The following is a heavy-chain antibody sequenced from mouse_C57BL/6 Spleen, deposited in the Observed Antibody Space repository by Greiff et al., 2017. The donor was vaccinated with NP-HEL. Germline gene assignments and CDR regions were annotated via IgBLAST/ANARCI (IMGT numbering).Heavy chain of an antibody. J-gene: IGHJ2*01. Sequence: QVQLQQSGAELVRPGASVTLSCKASGYTFTDYEMHWVKQTPVHGLEWIGAIDPETGGTAYNQKFKGKAILTADKSSSTAYMELRSLTSEDSAVYYCTRGRWGYFDNWGQGTTLTVSS. V-gene: IGHV1-15*01. CDR3: TRGRWGYFDN. D-gene: IGHD2-3*01. CDR2: IDPETGGT. CDR1: GYTFTDYE.